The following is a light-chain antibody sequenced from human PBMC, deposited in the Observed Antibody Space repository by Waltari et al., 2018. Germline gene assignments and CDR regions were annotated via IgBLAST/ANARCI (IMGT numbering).Light chain of an antibody. CDR2: DDS. CDR1: NIGSKS. CDR3: QVWDSSSDHWV. J-gene: IGLJ3*02. Sequence: SYVLTQPPSVSLAPGQTARITCGGNNIGSKSVHWYQRKTGQALVVVVYDDSDRPPGIPERFSGSNSGNTATLTISGVEAGDEADYYCQVWDSSSDHWVFGGGTKLTVL. V-gene: IGLV3-21*02.